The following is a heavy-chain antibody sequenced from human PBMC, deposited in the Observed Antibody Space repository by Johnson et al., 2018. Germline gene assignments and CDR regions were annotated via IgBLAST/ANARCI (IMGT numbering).Heavy chain of an antibody. J-gene: IGHJ6*03. V-gene: IGHV4-59*12. Sequence: QVQLQESGPGLVKPSETLSLTCTVSGGSISPYYWSWIRQPPGQGLEWIGYSYYTGGINYNPSLKRRVTISVDTAKNQFSLNLTSLTAADTAGYQCARGSYYMDVWGKGTTVTVSS. CDR2: SYYTGGI. CDR1: GGSISPYY. CDR3: ARGSYYMDV.